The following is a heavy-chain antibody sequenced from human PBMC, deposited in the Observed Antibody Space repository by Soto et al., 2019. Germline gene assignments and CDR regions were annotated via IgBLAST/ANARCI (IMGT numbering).Heavy chain of an antibody. V-gene: IGHV3-53*04. D-gene: IGHD2-2*01. Sequence: GGCLRLSCAASGLTVRSNYRSWVRQAPGKGLEWVSVIYSGGSTYYADSVKGRFTISRHNSKNTLYLQMNSLRAEDTAVYYCARDRKVVPAAEDYYYYYYMDVWGKGTTVTVSS. J-gene: IGHJ6*03. CDR3: ARDRKVVPAAEDYYYYYYMDV. CDR1: GLTVRSNY. CDR2: IYSGGST.